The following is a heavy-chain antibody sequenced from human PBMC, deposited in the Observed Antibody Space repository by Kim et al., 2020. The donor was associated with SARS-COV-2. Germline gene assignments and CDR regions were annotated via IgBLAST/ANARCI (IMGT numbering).Heavy chain of an antibody. CDR3: ARDLWGYCGGDCYSTDYYYYGMDV. D-gene: IGHD2-21*02. V-gene: IGHV3-48*03. CDR1: GFTFSSYE. Sequence: GGSLRLSCAASGFTFSSYEMNWVRQAPGKGLEWVSYISSSGSTIYYADSVKGRFTISRDNAKNSLYLQMNSLRAEDTAVYYCARDLWGYCGGDCYSTDYYYYGMDVWGQGTTVTVSS. CDR2: ISSSGSTI. J-gene: IGHJ6*02.